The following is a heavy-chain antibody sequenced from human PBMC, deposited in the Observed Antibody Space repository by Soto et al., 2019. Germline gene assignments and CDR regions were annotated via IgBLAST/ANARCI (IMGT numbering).Heavy chain of an antibody. CDR1: GYTFTSYG. Sequence: QVQLVQSGAEVKKPGASVKVSCKASGYTFTSYGISWVRQAPGQGLEWMGWISAYNGNTNYAQKLQGRVTMTTDTXTXXAYMERRSPRPDDTAVYYCARDHWSGDYYYYGMDVWGQGTTVTVSS. J-gene: IGHJ6*02. V-gene: IGHV1-18*01. D-gene: IGHD3-3*01. CDR2: ISAYNGNT. CDR3: ARDHWSGDYYYYGMDV.